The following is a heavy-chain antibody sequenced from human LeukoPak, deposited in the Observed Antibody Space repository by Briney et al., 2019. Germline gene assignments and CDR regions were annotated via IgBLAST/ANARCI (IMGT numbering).Heavy chain of an antibody. J-gene: IGHJ6*02. CDR1: GGSISSYY. CDR2: IYYSGST. D-gene: IGHD6-19*01. Sequence: PSETLSLTCTVSGGSISSYYWSWIRQPPGKGLEWIGYIYYSGSTNYNPSLKSRVTISVDTSKNQFSLKLSSVTAADTAVYYCARLRVAGPNSEYYGMDVWGQGTTVTVSS. V-gene: IGHV4-59*08. CDR3: ARLRVAGPNSEYYGMDV.